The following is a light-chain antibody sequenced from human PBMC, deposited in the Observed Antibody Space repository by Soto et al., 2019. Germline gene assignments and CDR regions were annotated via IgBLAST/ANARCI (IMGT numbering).Light chain of an antibody. Sequence: QSVLTQPPSVSGAPGQRVTLSCTGNSSNLGGGYDVHWYQQLPGAAPKLVIFGTRNRPSGLPERFSGSKSGTSASLAITGLQAEDEADYYCQAYDYSLTASVFGGGTKLTVL. J-gene: IGLJ3*02. V-gene: IGLV1-40*01. CDR3: QAYDYSLTASV. CDR1: SSNLGGGYD. CDR2: GTR.